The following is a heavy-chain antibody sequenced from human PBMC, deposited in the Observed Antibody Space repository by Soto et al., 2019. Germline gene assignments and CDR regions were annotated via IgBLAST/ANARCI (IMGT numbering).Heavy chain of an antibody. CDR1: GYTFTSYG. V-gene: IGHV1-18*01. D-gene: IGHD3-16*02. CDR3: ARLLLSRVDFDP. CDR2: ISAYNGNT. Sequence: ASVKPSCKASGYTFTSYGISWVRQAPGQGLEWMGWISAYNGNTNYAQKLQGHVTISADKSISTAYLQWSSLKASDTAMYYCARLLLSRVDFDPWGQGTLVTVSS. J-gene: IGHJ5*02.